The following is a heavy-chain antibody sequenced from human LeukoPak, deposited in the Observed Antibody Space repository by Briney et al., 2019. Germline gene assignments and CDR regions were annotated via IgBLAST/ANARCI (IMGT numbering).Heavy chain of an antibody. V-gene: IGHV3-30*03. D-gene: IGHD3-22*01. J-gene: IGHJ1*01. Sequence: PGGSLRLSCAASGFTFSSYGMHWVRQAPGKGLEWVAVISYDGSNKYYADSVKGRFTISRDISKNTLYLQMNSLRAEDTAVYYCARSDYYDSSFQHWGQGTLVTVSS. CDR3: ARSDYYDSSFQH. CDR2: ISYDGSNK. CDR1: GFTFSSYG.